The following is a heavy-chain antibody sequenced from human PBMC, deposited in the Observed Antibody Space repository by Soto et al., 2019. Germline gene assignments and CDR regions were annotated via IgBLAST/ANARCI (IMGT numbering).Heavy chain of an antibody. CDR3: ATSAYTYPGY. CDR1: GFTFDRYW. V-gene: IGHV3-7*01. D-gene: IGHD2-8*02. J-gene: IGHJ4*02. Sequence: EVLLVESGGGLVQPGGSLRLSCAASGFTFDRYWMNWVRQAPGKGLEWVATIKTDGSEQHSMESVRGRFAISRDNGKKSLYLQMNSLRAEDTAVYYCATSAYTYPGYWGQGTLVTVSS. CDR2: IKTDGSEQ.